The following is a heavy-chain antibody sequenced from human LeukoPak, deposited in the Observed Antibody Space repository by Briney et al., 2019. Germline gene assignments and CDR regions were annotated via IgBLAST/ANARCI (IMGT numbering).Heavy chain of an antibody. J-gene: IGHJ4*02. CDR3: ARAGYGLAWD. D-gene: IGHD5-18*01. Sequence: SETLSLTCSASGGSISSSTYYWGWIRQPPGNGLEWIGSIYYSGSTYYNPSLKSRVTISVDKSKNQFSLKLSSVTAADTAVYYCARAGYGLAWDWGQGTLVTVSS. V-gene: IGHV4-39*07. CDR1: GGSISSSTYY. CDR2: IYYSGST.